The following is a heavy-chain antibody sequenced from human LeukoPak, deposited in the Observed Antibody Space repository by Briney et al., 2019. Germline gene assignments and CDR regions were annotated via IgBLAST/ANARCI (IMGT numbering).Heavy chain of an antibody. V-gene: IGHV4-34*01. CDR2: INHSGST. CDR1: XXXFSGXY. CDR3: ARGGYYGSGT. J-gene: IGHJ5*02. Sequence: TLSLTXXXYXXXFSGXYWSWIRQPPGKGLEWIGEINHSGSTNYNPSLKSRVTISVDTSKNQFSLKLSSVTAADTAVYYCARGGYYGSGTWGQGTLVTVSS. D-gene: IGHD3-10*01.